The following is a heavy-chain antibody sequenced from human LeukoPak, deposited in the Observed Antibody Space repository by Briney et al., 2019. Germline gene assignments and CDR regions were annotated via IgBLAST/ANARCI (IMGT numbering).Heavy chain of an antibody. CDR2: IIPIFGTA. J-gene: IGHJ4*02. D-gene: IGHD5-18*01. Sequence: SVKVSCKASGGTLSSYAISWVRQAPGQGLEWMGGIIPIFGTANYAQKFQGRVTITADKSTSTAYMELSSLRSEDTAVYYCARFDVDTAMSDYWGQGTLVTVSS. CDR1: GGTLSSYA. V-gene: IGHV1-69*06. CDR3: ARFDVDTAMSDY.